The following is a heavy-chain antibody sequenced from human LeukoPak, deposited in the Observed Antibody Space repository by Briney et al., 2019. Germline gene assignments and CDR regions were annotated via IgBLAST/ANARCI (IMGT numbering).Heavy chain of an antibody. Sequence: PSETLSLTCTVSGGSISSSSYYWGWIRQPPGKGLEWIGYIYYSGSSNYNPSLESRVTISVDTSKNQFSLKLSSVTAADTAVYYWARSSNFYYGSSTYYHYFDHWGQGTLVTVSS. D-gene: IGHD3-22*01. CDR1: GGSISSSSYY. J-gene: IGHJ4*02. CDR3: ARSSNFYYGSSTYYHYFDH. V-gene: IGHV4-61*05. CDR2: IYYSGSS.